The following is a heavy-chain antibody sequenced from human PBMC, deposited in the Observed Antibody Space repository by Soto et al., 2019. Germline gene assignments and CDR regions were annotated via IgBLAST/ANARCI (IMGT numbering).Heavy chain of an antibody. J-gene: IGHJ4*02. CDR1: GYSFTSYW. D-gene: IGHD3-16*02. Sequence: PGESLKISCKGSGYSFTSYWIGWVRQMPGKGLEWMGIIYPGDSDTRYSPSFQGQVTISADKSISTAYLQWSSLKASDTAMYYCALDWGSHRYTFVTPSHWGQGTLVTVS. V-gene: IGHV5-51*01. CDR2: IYPGDSDT. CDR3: ALDWGSHRYTFVTPSH.